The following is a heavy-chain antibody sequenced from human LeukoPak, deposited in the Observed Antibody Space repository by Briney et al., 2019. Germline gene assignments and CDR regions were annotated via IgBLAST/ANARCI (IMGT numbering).Heavy chain of an antibody. D-gene: IGHD3-3*01. CDR2: ISSNGGST. Sequence: GGYLRLSCSASGFTFSSYGLHWVRRAPGKGVQYGSGISSNGGSTDYADSVKGRFTISRDNSKNTLYLQMSSLRAEDTAVYYCVKDQGYYDFWSGYEYFHHWGQGTLVTVSS. CDR3: VKDQGYYDFWSGYEYFHH. J-gene: IGHJ1*01. V-gene: IGHV3-64D*08. CDR1: GFTFSSYG.